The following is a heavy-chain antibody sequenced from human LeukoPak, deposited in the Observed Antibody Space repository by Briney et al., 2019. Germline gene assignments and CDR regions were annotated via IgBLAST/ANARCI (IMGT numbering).Heavy chain of an antibody. Sequence: GGSLRLSCAASGFTVSSNYMSWVRQAPGKGLEWVSVIYSGGSTYYADSVKGRFTISRDNSKNTLYLQMNSLRAEDTAAYYCAKSRDGYNSYFDYWGQGTLVTVSS. V-gene: IGHV3-53*01. CDR2: IYSGGST. D-gene: IGHD5-24*01. CDR1: GFTVSSNY. CDR3: AKSRDGYNSYFDY. J-gene: IGHJ4*02.